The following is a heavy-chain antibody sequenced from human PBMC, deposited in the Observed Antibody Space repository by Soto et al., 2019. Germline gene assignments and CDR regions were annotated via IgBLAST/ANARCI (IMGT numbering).Heavy chain of an antibody. V-gene: IGHV4-59*01. D-gene: IGHD3-9*01. CDR3: ARGDILTGFDY. Sequence: SETLSLTCTVSGGSISSYYWSWIRQPPGKGLEWIGYIYYSGSTNYNPSLKSRVTISVDTSKNQFSLKLSSVTAADTAVYYCARGDILTGFDYWGQGTLVTVSS. CDR1: GGSISSYY. J-gene: IGHJ4*02. CDR2: IYYSGST.